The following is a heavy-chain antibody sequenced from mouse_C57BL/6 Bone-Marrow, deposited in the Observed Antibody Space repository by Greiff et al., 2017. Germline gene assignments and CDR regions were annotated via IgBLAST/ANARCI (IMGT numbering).Heavy chain of an antibody. J-gene: IGHJ3*01. CDR1: GFTFSSYG. V-gene: IGHV5-6*01. CDR3: ALSAWFAY. Sequence: EVMLVESGGDLVKPGGSLKLSCAASGFTFSSYGMSWVRQTPDKRLEWVATISSGGSYTYYPDSVKGRFTISRDNAKHTLYLQMSSLKSEDTAMYFCALSAWFAYWGQGTLVTVSA. CDR2: ISSGGSYT.